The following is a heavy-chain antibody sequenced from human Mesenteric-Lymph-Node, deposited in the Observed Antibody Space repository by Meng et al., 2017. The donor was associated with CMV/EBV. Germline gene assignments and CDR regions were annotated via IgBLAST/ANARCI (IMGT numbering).Heavy chain of an antibody. D-gene: IGHD3-3*01. CDR3: ARDSLIGVVKNYGMDV. J-gene: IGHJ6*02. V-gene: IGHV3-33*01. CDR2: IWYDGSNK. CDR1: GFTFSSYG. Sequence: GGSLRLSCAASGFTFSSYGMHWVRQAPGKGLEWVAVIWYDGSNKYYADSVKGRFTISRDNSKNTVYLQMNSLRGEDTAVYYCARDSLIGVVKNYGMDVWGQGTTVTVSS.